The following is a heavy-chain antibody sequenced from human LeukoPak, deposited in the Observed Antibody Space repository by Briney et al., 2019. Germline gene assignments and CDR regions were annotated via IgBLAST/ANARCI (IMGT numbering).Heavy chain of an antibody. CDR3: AKEGWNCSSTSCYRDPFDY. J-gene: IGHJ4*02. D-gene: IGHD2-2*01. CDR2: ISGSGGST. Sequence: PGGSLRLSCAASGFTFSSYAMSWVRQAPGKGLERVSAISGSGGSTYYAYSVKGRFTLSRDNSKNTLYLQMNSLIAEDTAVYYCAKEGWNCSSTSCYRDPFDYWGQGTLVTVSS. CDR1: GFTFSSYA. V-gene: IGHV3-23*01.